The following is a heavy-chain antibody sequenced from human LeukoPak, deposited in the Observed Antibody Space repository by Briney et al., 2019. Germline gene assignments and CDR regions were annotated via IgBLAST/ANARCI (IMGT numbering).Heavy chain of an antibody. J-gene: IGHJ4*02. V-gene: IGHV1-69*13. CDR1: GGTISSYA. CDR2: IIPIFGTA. D-gene: IGHD5-18*01. CDR3: APGGYSYGSLDY. Sequence: SVKVTCKASGGTISSYAISWVRQAPGQGLEWMGGIIPIFGTANYAQKFQGRVTITADESTSTAYMELSSLRSEDMAVYYCAPGGYSYGSLDYWGQGTLVTVSS.